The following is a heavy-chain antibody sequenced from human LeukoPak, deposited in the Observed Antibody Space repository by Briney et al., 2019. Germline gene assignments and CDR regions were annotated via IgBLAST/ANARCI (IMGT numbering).Heavy chain of an antibody. CDR1: GFTFSSYA. V-gene: IGHV3-23*01. Sequence: GGSLRLSCAASGFTFSSYAMSWVRQAPGKGLEWVSAISGSGGSTYYADSVKGRFTISRDNSKNTLYLQMNRLRAEDTAVYYCAKSVRDSSGWYPDAFDIWGQGTMVTVSS. CDR3: AKSVRDSSGWYPDAFDI. D-gene: IGHD6-19*01. CDR2: ISGSGGST. J-gene: IGHJ3*02.